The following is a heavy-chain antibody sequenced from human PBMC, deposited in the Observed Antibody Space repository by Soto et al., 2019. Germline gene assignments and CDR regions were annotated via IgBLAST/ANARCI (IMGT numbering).Heavy chain of an antibody. V-gene: IGHV4-38-2*02. Sequence: PSETLSLTCVVSGYSISSGYYWAWVRQPPGKELEWIGSIYHSGKTYYEPSLRSRVTVSVDTSKNQFSMKLISVTAADTAVYYCARDKRVTMIGGWFDPWGQGTLVTVSS. CDR1: GYSISSGYY. CDR3: ARDKRVTMIGGWFDP. J-gene: IGHJ5*02. D-gene: IGHD3-22*01. CDR2: IYHSGKT.